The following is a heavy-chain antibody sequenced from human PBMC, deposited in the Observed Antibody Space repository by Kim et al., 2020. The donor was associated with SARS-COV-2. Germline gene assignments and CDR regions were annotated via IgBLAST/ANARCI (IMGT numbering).Heavy chain of an antibody. V-gene: IGHV2-5*01. J-gene: IGHJ4*02. D-gene: IGHD5-12*01. Sequence: PSLKGRLTITKDTSKNQVVLTMTNMDPVDTATYYCAHRQGGWWLRSGFDYWGQGTLVTVSS. CDR3: AHRQGGWWLRSGFDY.